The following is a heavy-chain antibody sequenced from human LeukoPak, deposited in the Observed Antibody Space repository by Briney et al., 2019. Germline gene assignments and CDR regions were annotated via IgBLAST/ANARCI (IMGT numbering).Heavy chain of an antibody. CDR2: IYHSGST. CDR1: GYSISSGYY. Sequence: PSETLSLTCTVSGYSISSGYYWGWIRQPPGKGLEWIGSIYHSGSTYYNPPLQSRVTISVDTSKNQFSLKLRSVTAADTAVYYCARIVLIQGFDYWGQGTLVTVSS. J-gene: IGHJ4*02. V-gene: IGHV4-38-2*02. CDR3: ARIVLIQGFDY. D-gene: IGHD2-8*01.